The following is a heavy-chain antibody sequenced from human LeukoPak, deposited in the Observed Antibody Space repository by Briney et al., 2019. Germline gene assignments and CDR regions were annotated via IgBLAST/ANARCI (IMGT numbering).Heavy chain of an antibody. V-gene: IGHV4-61*08. CDR1: GGSISSGDYY. Sequence: SETLSLTCTVSGGSISSGDYYWSWIRQPPGKGLEWIGYIYYSGSTNYNPSLKSRVTISVDTSKNQFSLKLSSVTAADTAVYYCARQESYDFHSYFDYWGQGALVTVSS. CDR3: ARQESYDFHSYFDY. CDR2: IYYSGST. J-gene: IGHJ4*02. D-gene: IGHD3-3*01.